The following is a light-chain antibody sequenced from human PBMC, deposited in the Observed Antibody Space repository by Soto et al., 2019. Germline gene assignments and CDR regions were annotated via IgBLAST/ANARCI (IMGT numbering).Light chain of an antibody. Sequence: DIPMTQSPSSVSASVGDRVTITCRATQDIRTWLAWYQQKPGKAPNLLIYAASSLQSGVPSRFSGSGSGIHFTLTISSLQPDDVATYYCQQADSFPHTFGQGTKVEIK. CDR1: QDIRTW. CDR3: QQADSFPHT. CDR2: AAS. V-gene: IGKV1-12*01. J-gene: IGKJ2*01.